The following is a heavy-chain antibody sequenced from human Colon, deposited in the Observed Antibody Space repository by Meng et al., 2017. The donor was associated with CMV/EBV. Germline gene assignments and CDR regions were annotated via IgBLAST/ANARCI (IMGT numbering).Heavy chain of an antibody. V-gene: IGHV4-4*02. CDR1: GDSITRSSW. CDR2: IFHTGDT. J-gene: IGHJ4*02. Sequence: GSLRLSCAVSGDSITRSSWWSWVRQPPGKGLEWIGEIFHTGDTSYSPSLKSRVTMSVDKSRNEFSLKLTSVTAADTAVYYCADAPSDFWGQGILVT. CDR3: ADAPSDF.